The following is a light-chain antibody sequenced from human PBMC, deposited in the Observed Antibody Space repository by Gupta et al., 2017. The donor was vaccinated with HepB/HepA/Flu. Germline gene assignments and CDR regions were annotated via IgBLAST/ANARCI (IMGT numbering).Light chain of an antibody. CDR3: RQCAHWPPLT. J-gene: IGKJ4*01. CDR2: KVS. CDR1: QSLVYSDGAAY. V-gene: IGKV2-30*01. Sequence: DVGLTQSPLSLPVTLGQAASISCKSRQSLVYSDGAAYLNWFQQRPGQSPRRLIYKVSNRDAGVPDRFSGSGSGTDFTLNISSVEAEDVGVYYCRQCAHWPPLTFGGGTKVEIK.